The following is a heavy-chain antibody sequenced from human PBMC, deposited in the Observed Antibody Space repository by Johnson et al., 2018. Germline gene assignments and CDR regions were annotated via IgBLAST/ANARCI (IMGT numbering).Heavy chain of an antibody. V-gene: IGHV3-21*01. CDR3: ARRDYYGSGPAPPAEYFQH. Sequence: EVQLLESGGGLVKPGGSLRLSCAASGFTFSSYSMNWVRQAPGKGLEWVSSISSSSSYIYYADPVKGRFTISRDNAKNSLYLQMNSLRAGDTAGSYCARRDYYGSGPAPPAEYFQHWGQGTLVTVSS. J-gene: IGHJ1*01. CDR1: GFTFSSYS. CDR2: ISSSSSYI. D-gene: IGHD3-10*01.